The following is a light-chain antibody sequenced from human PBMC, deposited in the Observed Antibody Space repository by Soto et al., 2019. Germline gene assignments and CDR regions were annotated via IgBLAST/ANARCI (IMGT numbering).Light chain of an antibody. CDR1: QSVSSSY. Sequence: EIVLTQSRGTLSLSPXXXXXXSXXXSQSVSSSYLAWYQQKPGQAPRLLIYGASSRATGIPDRFSGSGSGTDFTLTISRLEPEDFAVYYCQQYNYWPRTFGQGSNVDIK. V-gene: IGKV3-20*01. J-gene: IGKJ1*01. CDR3: QQYNYWPRT. CDR2: GAS.